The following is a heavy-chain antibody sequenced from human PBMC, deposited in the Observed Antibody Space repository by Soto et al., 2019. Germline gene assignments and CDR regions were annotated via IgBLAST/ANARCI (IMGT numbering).Heavy chain of an antibody. CDR1: GGPFSSYT. Sequence: QVQLVQSGAEVKKPGSSVKVSCKVSGGPFSSYTLSWVRQAPGQGPEWMGEIIPLFGTTNYVQGFQGRLTIAADVSTNTAYMELSSLRPEDTALYYCVRDSIAASGFDSWGQGTLVTVS. V-gene: IGHV1-69*12. CDR3: VRDSIAASGFDS. J-gene: IGHJ4*02. CDR2: IIPLFGTT. D-gene: IGHD6-13*01.